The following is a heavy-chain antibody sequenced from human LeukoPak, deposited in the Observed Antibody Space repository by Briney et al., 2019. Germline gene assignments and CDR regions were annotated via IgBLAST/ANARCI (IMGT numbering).Heavy chain of an antibody. CDR1: GFTFSSYW. J-gene: IGHJ6*02. CDR2: INHNGNVN. V-gene: IGHV3-7*03. D-gene: IGHD3-16*01. CDR3: ARGGGLDV. Sequence: AGGSLRLSCAASGFTFSSYWMNWARQAPGKGLEWVASINHNGNVNYYVDSVKGRFTTSRDNAKNSLYLQISNWRAEDTAVYFCARGGGLDVWGQGATVTVSS.